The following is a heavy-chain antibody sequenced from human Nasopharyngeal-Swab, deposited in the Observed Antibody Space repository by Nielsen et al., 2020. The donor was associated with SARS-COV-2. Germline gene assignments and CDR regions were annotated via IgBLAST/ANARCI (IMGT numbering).Heavy chain of an antibody. D-gene: IGHD6-19*01. Sequence: ASVKISCKVSGYTLTELSMHWVRQAPGKGLEWRGGFDPEDGETIYAQKFQGRVTMTEDTSTDTAYMELSSLRSEDTAVDYCAARGQWLGAPFDYWGQGTLVTVSS. CDR2: FDPEDGET. J-gene: IGHJ4*02. V-gene: IGHV1-24*01. CDR1: GYTLTELS. CDR3: AARGQWLGAPFDY.